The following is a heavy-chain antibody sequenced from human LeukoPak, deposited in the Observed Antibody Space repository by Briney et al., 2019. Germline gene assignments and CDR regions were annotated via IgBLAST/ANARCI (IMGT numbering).Heavy chain of an antibody. CDR1: GGSISSYY. CDR3: ARRAQGYYDSSGYLNWFDP. V-gene: IGHV4-59*08. J-gene: IGHJ5*02. Sequence: SETLSLTCTVSGGSISSYYWSWIRQPPGKGLEWIGYIYYSGSTNYNSSLKSRVTISVDTSKNQFSLKLSSVTAADTAVYYCARRAQGYYDSSGYLNWFDPWGQGTLVTVSS. CDR2: IYYSGST. D-gene: IGHD3-22*01.